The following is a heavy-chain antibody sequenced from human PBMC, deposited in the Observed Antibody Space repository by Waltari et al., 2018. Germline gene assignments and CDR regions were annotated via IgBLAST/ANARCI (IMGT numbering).Heavy chain of an antibody. CDR1: GFTFDNYV. V-gene: IGHV3-23*04. CDR3: ARDRIRYCSGGICYSEGAFDI. CDR2: ISGGGFST. Sequence: EVQLVESGGGLVQPGGSLRLSCAASGFTFDNYVMNWVRQAPGKGLEWVSGISGGGFSTYYADSVKGRFTISRDNSKNMLFLQMNGLRADDTALYYCARDRIRYCSGGICYSEGAFDIWGQGTMVTVSS. J-gene: IGHJ3*02. D-gene: IGHD2-8*02.